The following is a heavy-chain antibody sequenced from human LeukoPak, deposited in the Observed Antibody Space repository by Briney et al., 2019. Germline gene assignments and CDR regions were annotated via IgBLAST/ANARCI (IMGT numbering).Heavy chain of an antibody. CDR1: GYSFTTYW. CDR3: ARHQSGRRYDALDV. D-gene: IGHD3-3*01. CDR2: IYPGDSDT. J-gene: IGHJ3*01. Sequence: GESLKISCKTSGYSFTTYWIDWVRQMPGKGLEWMGIIYPGDSDTTYSPSFQGQVTISVDKSTSTAYLQWTSLKASDTAMYYRARHQSGRRYDALDVCGQGTMVTVSS. V-gene: IGHV5-51*01.